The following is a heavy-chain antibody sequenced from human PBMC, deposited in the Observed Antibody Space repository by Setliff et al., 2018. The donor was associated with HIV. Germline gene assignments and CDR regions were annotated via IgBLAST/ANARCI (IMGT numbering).Heavy chain of an antibody. CDR1: GGSISSHY. Sequence: PSETLSLTCTVSGGSISSHYWSWIRQPPGKGLEWIGYIYYSGSPNYNPSLKSRVTISVDTSRNQFSLNLTSVTAADTAVYYCARDHIAAPGMGFDPWGQGILVTVSS. D-gene: IGHD6-13*01. V-gene: IGHV4-59*11. CDR3: ARDHIAAPGMGFDP. J-gene: IGHJ5*02. CDR2: IYYSGSP.